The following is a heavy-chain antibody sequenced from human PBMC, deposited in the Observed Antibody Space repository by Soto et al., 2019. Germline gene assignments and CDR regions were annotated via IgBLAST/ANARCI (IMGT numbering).Heavy chain of an antibody. CDR1: GYTLTELS. D-gene: IGHD6-19*01. CDR2: FDPEDGET. Sequence: ASVKVSCKVSGYTLTELSMHWVRQAPGKGLEWMGGFDPEDGETIYAQKFQGRVTMTEDTSTDTAYMELSSLRSEDTAVYYCATVPLSRIAVAGTEGWGYWGQGTLVTVSS. V-gene: IGHV1-24*01. CDR3: ATVPLSRIAVAGTEGWGY. J-gene: IGHJ4*02.